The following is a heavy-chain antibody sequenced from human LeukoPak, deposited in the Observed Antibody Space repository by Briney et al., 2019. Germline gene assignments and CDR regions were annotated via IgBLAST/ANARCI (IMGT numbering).Heavy chain of an antibody. V-gene: IGHV4-34*01. CDR3: ASRYYYDSSGYYTILFDYFDY. J-gene: IGHJ4*02. Sequence: PSETLSLTCAVYGGSFSGYYWSWIRQPPGKGLEWIGEINHSGSTNYNPSLKSRVTISVDTYKNQFSLKLSSVTAADTAVYYCASRYYYDSSGYYTILFDYFDYWGQGTLVTVSS. CDR1: GGSFSGYY. CDR2: INHSGST. D-gene: IGHD3-22*01.